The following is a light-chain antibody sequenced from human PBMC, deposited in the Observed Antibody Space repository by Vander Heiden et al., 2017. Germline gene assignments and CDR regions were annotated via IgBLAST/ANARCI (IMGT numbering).Light chain of an antibody. J-gene: IGLJ1*01. V-gene: IGLV3-19*01. CDR1: SSRCYF. Sequence: DSAVSVVSGQTVRMTCQGDSSRCYFANWYQQKPGQAPVLIFTNNDRPTGIPGRFSGSSSGDKAFLTITGAQAEDEADYYCNSRDITGNHNYVFAAGTKVTVL. CDR2: TNN. CDR3: NSRDITGNHNYV.